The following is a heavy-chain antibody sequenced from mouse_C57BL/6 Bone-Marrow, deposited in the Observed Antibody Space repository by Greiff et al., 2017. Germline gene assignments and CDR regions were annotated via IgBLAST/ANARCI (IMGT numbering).Heavy chain of an antibody. CDR2: IYPRSGNT. CDR3: ARLRVYYYGSSFAWFAY. CDR1: GYTFTSYG. Sequence: VQLQQSGAELARPGASVKLSCKASGYTFTSYGISWVKQRTGQGLEWIGEIYPRSGNTYYNEKFKGKATLTADKSSSTAYMELRSLTSEDSAVYVCARLRVYYYGSSFAWFAYWGQGTLVTVSA. V-gene: IGHV1-81*01. J-gene: IGHJ3*01. D-gene: IGHD1-1*01.